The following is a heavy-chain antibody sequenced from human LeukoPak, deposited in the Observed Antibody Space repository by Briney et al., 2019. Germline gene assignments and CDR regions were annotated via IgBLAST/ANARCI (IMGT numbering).Heavy chain of an antibody. CDR2: TRNKANSYTT. CDR3: ARVGSGFSWDY. Sequence: GGSLRLSCAVSGLTFSDHYMDWVRQAPGTGLEWVGRTRNKANSYTTEYAASVRGRFSISRDDSKNSLYLQMNSLKTEDTAVYYCARVGSGFSWDYWGQGTLVTVSS. J-gene: IGHJ4*02. D-gene: IGHD6-19*01. V-gene: IGHV3-72*01. CDR1: GLTFSDHY.